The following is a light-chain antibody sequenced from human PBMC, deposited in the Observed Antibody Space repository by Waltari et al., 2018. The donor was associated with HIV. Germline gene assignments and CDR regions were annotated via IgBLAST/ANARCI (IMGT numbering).Light chain of an antibody. CDR2: EVS. CDR3: MQTQQPPYP. CDR1: QGRLHSDGKTY. J-gene: IGKJ2*01. V-gene: IGKV2D-29*01. Sequence: DGVMTRTPRSVSVIPGQPASISCKSSQGRLHSDGKTYLYWYLQKSGQPPQLLISEVSNRFSGVPARFSGSGSGADFTLKVRRVEPEDVRIYYCMQTQQPPYPFGQGTNLEIK.